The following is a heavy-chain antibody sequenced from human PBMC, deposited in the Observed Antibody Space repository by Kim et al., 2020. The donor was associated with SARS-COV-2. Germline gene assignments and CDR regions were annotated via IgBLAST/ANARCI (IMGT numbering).Heavy chain of an antibody. CDR2: ISWNSGSL. Sequence: GGSLRLSCAASGFTFDDYAMHWVRQAPGQGLEWVSGISWNSGSLGYADSVKGRFTISRDNAKHSLYLQMNSLRAEDTALYYCAKDRRGGITAFDIWGQGTMVTVSS. CDR1: GFTFDDYA. V-gene: IGHV3-9*01. CDR3: AKDRRGGITAFDI. D-gene: IGHD3-16*01. J-gene: IGHJ3*02.